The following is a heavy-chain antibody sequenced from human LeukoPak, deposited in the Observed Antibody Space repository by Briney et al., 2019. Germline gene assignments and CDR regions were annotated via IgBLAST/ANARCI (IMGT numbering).Heavy chain of an antibody. Sequence: ASVKVSCKASGYTFTGYYMHWVRQAPGQGLEWMGWINPNSGGTNYAQKFQGRVTMTRDTSISTAYMEVSRLRSDDTAVYYCARDSAATTGLAFDIWGPGTMVTVSS. CDR3: ARDSAATTGLAFDI. D-gene: IGHD1-1*01. CDR1: GYTFTGYY. CDR2: INPNSGGT. V-gene: IGHV1-2*02. J-gene: IGHJ3*02.